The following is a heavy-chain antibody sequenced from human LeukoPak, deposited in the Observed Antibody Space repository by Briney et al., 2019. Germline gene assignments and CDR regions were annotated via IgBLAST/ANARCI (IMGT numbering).Heavy chain of an antibody. J-gene: IGHJ4*02. CDR2: ISAYNGNT. Sequence: ASAKVSCKASGYTFTSYGISWVRQAPGQGLEWMGWISAYNGNTNYAQKLQGRVTMTTDTSTSTADMELRSLRSDDTAVYYCARDRGGYDHAPLFDYWGQGTLVTVSS. D-gene: IGHD5-12*01. CDR1: GYTFTSYG. V-gene: IGHV1-18*01. CDR3: ARDRGGYDHAPLFDY.